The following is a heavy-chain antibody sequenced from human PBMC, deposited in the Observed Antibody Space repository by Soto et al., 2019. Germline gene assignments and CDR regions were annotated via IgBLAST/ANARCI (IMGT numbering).Heavy chain of an antibody. Sequence: PGGSLRLSCAASGFTFSDYYMSWIRQAPGKGLEWVSYISSSGSTIYYADSVKGRFTISRDNAKNSLYLQMNSLRAEDTAVYYCARGDEVYDFWSGYSGGLGMDVWGQGTTVTVSS. CDR1: GFTFSDYY. CDR3: ARGDEVYDFWSGYSGGLGMDV. D-gene: IGHD3-3*01. CDR2: ISSSGSTI. J-gene: IGHJ6*02. V-gene: IGHV3-11*01.